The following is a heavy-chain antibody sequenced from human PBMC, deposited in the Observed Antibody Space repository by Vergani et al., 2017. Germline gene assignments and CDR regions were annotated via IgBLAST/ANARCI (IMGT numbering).Heavy chain of an antibody. CDR3: AREPPLTGFFDY. V-gene: IGHV1-46*03. Sequence: QVQLVQSGAEVGKPGASVKISCKASGYTFTAYYIHWVRQAPEQGLEWVGVISPDSFSTFYAQKFQGRVTITRDTSTSTVYVEVTSLRSDDTAVYYCAREPPLTGFFDYWGQGTLVTVSS. CDR1: GYTFTAYY. D-gene: IGHD3-9*01. J-gene: IGHJ4*02. CDR2: ISPDSFST.